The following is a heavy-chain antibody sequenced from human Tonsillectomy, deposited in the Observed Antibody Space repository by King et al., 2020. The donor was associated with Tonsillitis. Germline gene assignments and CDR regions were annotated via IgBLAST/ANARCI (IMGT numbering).Heavy chain of an antibody. V-gene: IGHV3-74*01. Sequence: EVQLVESGGGLVQPGGSLRLSCAASGFTFSSSWIHWVRQAPGKGLVWVSHINSDGSSTNYADSVKGRFTISRDNAKNTVYLQMNSLRAEDTAVYYCARDSSYGLDVWGQGTTVTVSS. CDR2: INSDGSST. CDR1: GFTFSSSW. J-gene: IGHJ6*02. D-gene: IGHD2-2*01. CDR3: ARDSSYGLDV.